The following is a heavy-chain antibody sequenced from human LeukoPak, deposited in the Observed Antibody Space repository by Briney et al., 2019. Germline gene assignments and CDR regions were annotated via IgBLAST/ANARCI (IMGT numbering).Heavy chain of an antibody. CDR1: GFTLSHYA. D-gene: IGHD2-15*01. Sequence: GGSLRLSCSMSGFTLSHYAMSCVRQAPGEGLEWVSTTGGGGGSTDYTDSVKGRFTISRGNSKNTLYLQMNSLGAEDTAVYYCAKGHRYCTSGNCNSAVDYWGQGTLVTVSS. J-gene: IGHJ4*02. CDR3: AKGHRYCTSGNCNSAVDY. V-gene: IGHV3-23*01. CDR2: TGGGGGST.